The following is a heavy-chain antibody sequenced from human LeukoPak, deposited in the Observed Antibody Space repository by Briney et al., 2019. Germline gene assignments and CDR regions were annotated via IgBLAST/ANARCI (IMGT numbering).Heavy chain of an antibody. CDR2: MNPNSGNT. D-gene: IGHD5-12*01. CDR3: ARGGKWLRKGSFDY. J-gene: IGHJ4*02. V-gene: IGHV1-8*01. CDR1: GYTFTSYD. Sequence: GASVKVSCKASGYTFTSYDINWVRQATGQGLEWMGWMNPNSGNTGYAQKFQGRVTMTRNTSISTAYMELSSLRSEDTVVYYCARGGKWLRKGSFDYWGQGTLVTVSS.